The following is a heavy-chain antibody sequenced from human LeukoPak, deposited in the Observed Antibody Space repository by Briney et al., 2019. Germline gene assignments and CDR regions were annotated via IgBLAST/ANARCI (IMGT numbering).Heavy chain of an antibody. CDR3: AKGSRGFLEWLSWYYYYGMDV. CDR2: ISYDGSNK. D-gene: IGHD3-3*01. J-gene: IGHJ6*02. V-gene: IGHV3-30*18. CDR1: GFTFSSYA. Sequence: GGSLRLSCAASGFTFSSYAMSCVRQAPGKGLEWVAVISYDGSNKYYADSVKGRFTISRDNSKNTLYLQMNSLRAEDTAVYYCAKGSRGFLEWLSWYYYYGMDVWGQGTTVTVSS.